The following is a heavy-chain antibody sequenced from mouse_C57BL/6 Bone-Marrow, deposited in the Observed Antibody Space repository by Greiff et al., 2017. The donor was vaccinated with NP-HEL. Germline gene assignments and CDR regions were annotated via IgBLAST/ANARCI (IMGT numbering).Heavy chain of an antibody. CDR1: GFTFSSYA. D-gene: IGHD2-5*01. CDR3: ARETYYSNYYAMDY. J-gene: IGHJ4*01. CDR2: ISDGGSYT. V-gene: IGHV5-4*01. Sequence: EVHLVESGGGLVKPGGSLKLSCAASGFTFSSYAMSWVRQTPEKRLEWVATISDGGSYTYYPDNVKGRFTISRDNAKNNLYLQMSHLQSEDTDMYYCARETYYSNYYAMDYWGQETSVTASS.